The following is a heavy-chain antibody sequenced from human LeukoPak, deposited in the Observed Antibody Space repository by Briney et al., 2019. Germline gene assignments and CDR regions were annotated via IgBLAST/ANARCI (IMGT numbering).Heavy chain of an antibody. CDR2: IYHSGST. V-gene: IGHV4-4*02. D-gene: IGHD3-10*01. CDR3: ARDHDGSGSYYDY. J-gene: IGHJ4*02. CDR1: GASISTTNW. Sequence: PSGTLSLTCAVSGASISTTNWWSWVRQPPGKGLEWIGEIYHSGSTNYNPSLKSRVTISVDKSKNQFSLKLSSVTAADTAVYYCARDHDGSGSYYDYWGQGTLVTVSS.